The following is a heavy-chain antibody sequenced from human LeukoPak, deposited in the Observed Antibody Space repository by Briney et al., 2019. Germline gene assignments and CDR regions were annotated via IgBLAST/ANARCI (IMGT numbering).Heavy chain of an antibody. CDR2: INPNSGGT. CDR1: GYTFTGYY. D-gene: IGHD3-22*01. J-gene: IGHJ5*02. Sequence: ASVKVSCKASGYTFTGYYMHWVRQAPGQGLEWMGWINPNSGGTNYAQKFQGRVTMTRDTSISTAYMELSRLRSDDTAVYYCASAMIVVVNWFDPWGQGTLVTVSS. CDR3: ASAMIVVVNWFDP. V-gene: IGHV1-2*02.